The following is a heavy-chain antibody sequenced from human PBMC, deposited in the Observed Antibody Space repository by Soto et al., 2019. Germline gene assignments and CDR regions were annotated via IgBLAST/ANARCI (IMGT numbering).Heavy chain of an antibody. V-gene: IGHV1-58*01. D-gene: IGHD4-17*01. CDR3: AAHPSYGGNPSYYYYGTDV. Sequence: SVKVSCKASGYTFTSSAGQWVRQARRQRLEWIGWIVVGSGNTNYAQKFQERVTIARDMSTSTAYMELSSLRSEDTAVYYCAAHPSYGGNPSYYYYGTDVWGQGTTVTVSS. CDR1: GYTFTSSA. J-gene: IGHJ6*02. CDR2: IVVGSGNT.